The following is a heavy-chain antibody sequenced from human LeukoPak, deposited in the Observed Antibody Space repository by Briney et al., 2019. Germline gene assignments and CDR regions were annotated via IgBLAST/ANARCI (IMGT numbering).Heavy chain of an antibody. CDR3: AGGTTVTTLDY. D-gene: IGHD4-17*01. J-gene: IGHJ4*02. Sequence: PGGSLRLSCAASGFTFSGSAMHWVRQASGKGLEWVARIRSKASNYATEYAASVKGRFTISRDDSKNTAYLQMNSLKTEDTAVYYCAGGTTVTTLDYWGQGTLVTVSS. V-gene: IGHV3-73*01. CDR2: IRSKASNYAT. CDR1: GFTFSGSA.